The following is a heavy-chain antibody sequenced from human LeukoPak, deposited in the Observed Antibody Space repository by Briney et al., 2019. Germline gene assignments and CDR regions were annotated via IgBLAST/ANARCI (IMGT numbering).Heavy chain of an antibody. V-gene: IGHV4-4*07. J-gene: IGHJ3*02. Sequence: SETLSLTCTVSGGSISSYYWSWIRQPAGKGLEGIGRIYTSGSTNYNPSPNSRVTISVATSTNRFALKLSSVPATDTAVYYCARHERDVSLDHAFDIWGQGTMVTVSS. CDR3: ARHERDVSLDHAFDI. CDR1: GGSISSYY. CDR2: IYTSGST. D-gene: IGHD5-24*01.